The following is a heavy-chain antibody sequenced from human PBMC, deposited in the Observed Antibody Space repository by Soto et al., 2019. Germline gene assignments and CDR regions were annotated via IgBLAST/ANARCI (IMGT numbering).Heavy chain of an antibody. Sequence: PGGSLRLSCAASGFTFSSYWMSWVRQAPGKGLEWVANIKQDGSEKYYVDSVKGRFTISRDNAKNSLYLQMNSLRAEDTAVYYCARDHYDFWSGYSDYYYYYYMDVWGKGTTVTVSS. V-gene: IGHV3-7*01. J-gene: IGHJ6*03. CDR3: ARDHYDFWSGYSDYYYYYYMDV. D-gene: IGHD3-3*01. CDR2: IKQDGSEK. CDR1: GFTFSSYW.